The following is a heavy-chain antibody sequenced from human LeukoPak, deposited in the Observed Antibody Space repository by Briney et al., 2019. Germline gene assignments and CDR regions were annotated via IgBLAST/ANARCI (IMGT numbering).Heavy chain of an antibody. Sequence: GASVKVSCKASGYTFTTYGINWVRQAPGQGLEWMGWISGYNGNANYAQKLQGRVTMTTDTSTSTAYMELRSLRSEDTAVYYCARAVTSEGFDYWGQGTLVTVSS. V-gene: IGHV1-18*01. CDR2: ISGYNGNA. CDR3: ARAVTSEGFDY. J-gene: IGHJ4*02. CDR1: GYTFTTYG. D-gene: IGHD4-17*01.